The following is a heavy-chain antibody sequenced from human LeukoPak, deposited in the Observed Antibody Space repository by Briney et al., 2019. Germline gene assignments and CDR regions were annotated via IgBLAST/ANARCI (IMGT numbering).Heavy chain of an antibody. CDR1: GFTFSSYA. J-gene: IGHJ4*02. D-gene: IGHD2-2*02. CDR3: AKGLYTTSWPIDF. Sequence: GGSLRLSCAASGFTFSSYAMSWVRQAPGKGLEWVAGISGSGETTSNAGSVKGRFTISRDNSKNTLYLQMNSLRAEDTAVYYCAKGLYTTSWPIDFWGQGTLVTV. V-gene: IGHV3-23*01. CDR2: ISGSGETT.